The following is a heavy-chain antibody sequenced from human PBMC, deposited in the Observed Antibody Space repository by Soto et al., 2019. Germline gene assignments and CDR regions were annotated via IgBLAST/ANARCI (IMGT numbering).Heavy chain of an antibody. Sequence: SLTCAVYGGSFSGYYWSWIRQPPGKGLEWIGEINHSGSTNYNPSLKSRVTISVDTSKNQFSLKLSSVTAADTAVYYCARGDIAAAGNYFDYWGQGTLVTVSS. CDR2: INHSGST. CDR3: ARGDIAAAGNYFDY. V-gene: IGHV4-34*01. D-gene: IGHD6-13*01. CDR1: GGSFSGYY. J-gene: IGHJ4*02.